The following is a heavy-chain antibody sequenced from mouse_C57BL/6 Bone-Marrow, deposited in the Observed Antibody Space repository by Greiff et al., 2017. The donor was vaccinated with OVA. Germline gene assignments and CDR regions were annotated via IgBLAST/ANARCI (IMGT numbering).Heavy chain of an antibody. Sequence: VQLQQPGAELVRPGTSVKVSCKASGYAFTNYFTHSILTVTEEEWNSGETYTCVVGLEWIGVINPGSGGTNYNEKFKGKATLTADKSSSTAYMQLSSLTSEDSAVYFCARRRYGNRYAMDYWGQGTSVTVSS. J-gene: IGHJ4*01. CDR1: GYAFTNYFTHSILTV. CDR3: ARRRYGNRYAMDY. D-gene: IGHD2-1*01. CDR2: INPGSGGT. V-gene: IGHV1-54*01.